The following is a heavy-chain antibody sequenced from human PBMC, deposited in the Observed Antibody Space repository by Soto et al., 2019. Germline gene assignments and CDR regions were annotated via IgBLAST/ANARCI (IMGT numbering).Heavy chain of an antibody. J-gene: IGHJ4*02. CDR3: ARERSSVWYVDY. CDR2: MNPNSGNT. Sequence: QVQLVQSGAEVKKPGASVKVSCKASGYTFTSYDINCVRQATGQGLEWMGWMNPNSGNTVYAQKFQGRVTMTRNTTVSTAYMELSSLRSEDTAVYYCARERSSVWYVDYWGKGTLVTVSS. D-gene: IGHD6-19*01. V-gene: IGHV1-8*01. CDR1: GYTFTSYD.